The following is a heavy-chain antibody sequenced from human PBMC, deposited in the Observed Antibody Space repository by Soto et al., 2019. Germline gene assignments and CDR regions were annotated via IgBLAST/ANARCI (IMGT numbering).Heavy chain of an antibody. J-gene: IGHJ5*02. V-gene: IGHV4-39*02. D-gene: IGHD3-10*01. CDR2: GSYSGRT. CDR1: GVSVSNSYYY. CDR3: VRRAGRGTGGFNWFAP. Sequence: SETPSLTCTVSGVSVSNSYYYWSWVRQPPGEGLEWIRTGSYSGRTLYKPSLRSQVIISIDMSKNHFSLPVSSMTAADTAVYYCVRRAGRGTGGFNWFAPWGQGTL.